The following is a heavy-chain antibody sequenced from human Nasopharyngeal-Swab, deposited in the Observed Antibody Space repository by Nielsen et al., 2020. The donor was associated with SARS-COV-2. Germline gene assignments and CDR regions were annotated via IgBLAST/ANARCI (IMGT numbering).Heavy chain of an antibody. V-gene: IGHV3-33*01. CDR3: ARGGAGYSSSWYAYYFDY. CDR2: IWYDGSNK. Sequence: GGSLRLSCAASGFTFSSYGMHWVRQAPGKGLEWVAVIWYDGSNKYYADSVKGRFTISRDNSKNTLYLQMNSLRAEDTAVYYCARGGAGYSSSWYAYYFDYWGQGTLVTVSS. D-gene: IGHD6-13*01. J-gene: IGHJ4*02. CDR1: GFTFSSYG.